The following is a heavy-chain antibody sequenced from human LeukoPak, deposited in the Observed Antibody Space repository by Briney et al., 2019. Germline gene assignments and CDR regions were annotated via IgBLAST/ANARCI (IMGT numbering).Heavy chain of an antibody. D-gene: IGHD3-10*01. CDR2: IYRSGAT. V-gene: IGHV4-30-2*01. CDR1: AASFSSGDFS. Sequence: PSQTLSLTCAFSAASFSSGDFSWSWIRQPPGKGLEWIGYIYRSGATYYNPSLKSRVTMSVDRSKNQFSLKLSSVTAADTAVYCCARGLGVRGVILTYFDSWGQGTLVTVSS. J-gene: IGHJ4*02. CDR3: ARGLGVRGVILTYFDS.